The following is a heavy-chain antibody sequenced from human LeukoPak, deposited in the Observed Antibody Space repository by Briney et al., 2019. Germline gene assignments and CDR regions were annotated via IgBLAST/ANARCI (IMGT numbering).Heavy chain of an antibody. CDR3: ACQRCLIEPRPPAWDPPAC. V-gene: IGHV3-13*04. D-gene: IGHD1-26*01. Sequence: GGSLRLSCSASGFFFRNYDKRWVRQGTGKGLEWVSSIGAAGDTDYPGSVKGRFTISGENAKNPLSLRMNTLRVGDTAVVCCACQRCLIEPRPPAWDPPACWGQGTLVTVSS. CDR1: GFFFRNYD. J-gene: IGHJ4*02. CDR2: IGAAGDT.